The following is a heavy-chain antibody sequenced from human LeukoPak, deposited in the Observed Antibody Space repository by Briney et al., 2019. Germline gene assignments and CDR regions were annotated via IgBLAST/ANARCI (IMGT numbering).Heavy chain of an antibody. CDR3: ARPYSSTWYFAFDI. V-gene: IGHV3-64*01. Sequence: PGGSLRLSCAASGFILSPYTMHWVRQAPGKGLEYVSAISSNGGTSCYANSVKGRFTISRDNSKNTLYLQMGSLRAEDMAVYYCARPYSSTWYFAFDIWGRGTMVTVSS. D-gene: IGHD6-13*01. CDR1: GFILSPYT. CDR2: ISSNGGTS. J-gene: IGHJ3*02.